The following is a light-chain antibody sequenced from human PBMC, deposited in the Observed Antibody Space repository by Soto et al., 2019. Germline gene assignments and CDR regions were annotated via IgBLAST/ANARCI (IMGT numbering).Light chain of an antibody. J-gene: IGKJ3*01. CDR2: GTS. V-gene: IGKV3-20*01. CDR3: QQYGSGLFT. Sequence: EIVLTQSPGTLSLSPGERATLSCRASQSVSSKYLAWYQQKPGQAPRVLIYGTSIRASSVSERVSGGGSGTDFTLTSTRLEPEDLAVCDCQQYGSGLFTFGLGTKVDFK. CDR1: QSVSSKY.